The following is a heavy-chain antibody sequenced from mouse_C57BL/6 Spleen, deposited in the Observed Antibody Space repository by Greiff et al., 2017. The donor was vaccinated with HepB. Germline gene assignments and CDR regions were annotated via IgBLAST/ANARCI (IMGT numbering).Heavy chain of an antibody. V-gene: IGHV7-3*01. CDR1: FTFTDYY. Sequence: EVQLVESGGGLVQPGGFTFTDYYMSWVRQPPGKALEWLGFIRNKANGYTTEYSASVKGRFTISRDNSQSILYLQMTALRAEDSATYDCARPIYDGYYVDAMDYWGQGTSVTVSS. J-gene: IGHJ4*01. D-gene: IGHD2-3*01. CDR2: IRNKANGYTT. CDR3: ARPIYDGYYVDAMDY.